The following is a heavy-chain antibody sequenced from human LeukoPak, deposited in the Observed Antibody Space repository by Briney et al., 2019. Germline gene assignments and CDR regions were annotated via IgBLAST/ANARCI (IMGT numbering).Heavy chain of an antibody. CDR3: ARAPAGCGGTCPFDS. J-gene: IGHJ4*02. Sequence: GGSLRLSCAASGFTFSSYSFNWVRQVPGKGLEWVSSITTTFYTYYTDSVKGRFTISRDNAKNSLYLQMISLRAEDTAVYYCARAPAGCGGTCPFDSWGQGTLVTVSS. CDR1: GFTFSSYS. CDR2: ITTTFYT. V-gene: IGHV3-21*01. D-gene: IGHD2-15*01.